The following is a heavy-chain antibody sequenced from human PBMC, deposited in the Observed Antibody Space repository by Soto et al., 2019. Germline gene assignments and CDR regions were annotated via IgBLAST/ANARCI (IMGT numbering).Heavy chain of an antibody. D-gene: IGHD2-2*02. CDR3: ARVNLVPAAIDMDV. V-gene: IGHV1-18*01. J-gene: IGHJ6*03. CDR2: ISACNGNT. Sequence: ASVKVSCKASGYTFTSYGISWVRQAPGQGLEWMGWISACNGNTNYAQKLQGRVTMTTDTSTSTAYMELRSLRSDDTAVYYCARVNLVPAAIDMDVWGKGTTVTVSS. CDR1: GYTFTSYG.